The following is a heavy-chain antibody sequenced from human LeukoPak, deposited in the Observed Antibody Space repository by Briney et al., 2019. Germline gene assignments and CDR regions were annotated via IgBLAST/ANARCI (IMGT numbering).Heavy chain of an antibody. Sequence: PGRSLRLSCATSGFTFSIYGMHWVRQAPGKGLEWLAVIAYDGSYEYYADSVKGRFSISRDNSKNTLFLHMNSLRAEDTAVYSCAKGYYGSGSYGWFDYWGQGTLVTVSS. CDR3: AKGYYGSGSYGWFDY. CDR1: GFTFSIYG. D-gene: IGHD3-10*01. V-gene: IGHV3-30*18. CDR2: IAYDGSYE. J-gene: IGHJ4*02.